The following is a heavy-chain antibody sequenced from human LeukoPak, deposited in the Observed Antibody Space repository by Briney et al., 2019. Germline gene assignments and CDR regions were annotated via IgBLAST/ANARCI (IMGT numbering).Heavy chain of an antibody. J-gene: IGHJ4*02. CDR3: ARIAVVPAVYFDH. CDR1: GSSISDGFQ. V-gene: IGHV4-38-2*01. Sequence: SSETLSLTCAVSGSSISDGFQWGWIRQPPGKGLEWIGSVYHSGRNYYTPSLKSRLTLSVDKSKNQVSLKLSSVTAADTAVYFCARIAVVPAVYFDHWGQGTLVTVSS. D-gene: IGHD2-2*01. CDR2: VYHSGRN.